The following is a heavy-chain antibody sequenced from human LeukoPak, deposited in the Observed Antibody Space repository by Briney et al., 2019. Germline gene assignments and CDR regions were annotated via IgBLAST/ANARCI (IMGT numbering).Heavy chain of an antibody. J-gene: IGHJ3*02. CDR2: IYYSGST. CDR1: GGSISTDNCY. V-gene: IGHV4-39*07. CDR3: ARDLNSSGWADAFDI. Sequence: PSETLSLTCTVSGGSISTDNCYWGWIRQPPGKGLEWIGSIYYSGSTYYNPSLKSRVTISVDTSKNQFSLKLSSVTAADTAVYYCARDLNSSGWADAFDIWGQGTMVTVSS. D-gene: IGHD6-19*01.